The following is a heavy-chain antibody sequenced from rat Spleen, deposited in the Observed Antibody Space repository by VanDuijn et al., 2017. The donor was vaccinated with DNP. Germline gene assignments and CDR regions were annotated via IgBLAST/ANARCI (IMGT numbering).Heavy chain of an antibody. D-gene: IGHD4-3*01. V-gene: IGHV5-7*01. J-gene: IGHJ2*01. CDR3: ARWYSSGYYFDY. Sequence: EVQLVESGGGLVQPGRSLKLSCAASGFTFSDYNMAWVRQAPKKGLEWVATVSYDGTSTYFRDSVKGRFTISRDNAKSTLFLQMDSLRSEDTATYYCARWYSSGYYFDYWGQGVMVTVSS. CDR2: VSYDGTST. CDR1: GFTFSDYN.